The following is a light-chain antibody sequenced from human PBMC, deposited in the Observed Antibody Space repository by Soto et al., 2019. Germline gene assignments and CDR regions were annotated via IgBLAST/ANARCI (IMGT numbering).Light chain of an antibody. CDR3: AAWDDSLNGFYV. CDR2: SNN. V-gene: IGLV1-44*01. Sequence: QSVLTQPPSASGTPGQRVNISCSGSSSNIGSNAVNWYQQLPGTAPKLLIYSNNQRPSGVPDRFSGSKSGTSASLAISGLQSEDEADYYCAAWDDSLNGFYVFGTGTRSP. CDR1: SSNIGSNA. J-gene: IGLJ1*01.